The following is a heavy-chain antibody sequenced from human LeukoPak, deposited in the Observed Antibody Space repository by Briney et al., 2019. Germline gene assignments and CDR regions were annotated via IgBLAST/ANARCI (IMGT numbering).Heavy chain of an antibody. CDR1: GGSISDSNW. V-gene: IGHV4-4*02. CDR2: TYHNGNA. D-gene: IGHD6-13*01. CDR3: ARKGIAAADPFDY. Sequence: SETLSLTCAVSGGSISDSNWWSWVRQPPGKGLEWMGETYHNGNANYNPSLKTRVTISVDKSKNQFSLKLSSVTAADTAVYYCARKGIAAADPFDYWGQGSLVTVSS. J-gene: IGHJ4*02.